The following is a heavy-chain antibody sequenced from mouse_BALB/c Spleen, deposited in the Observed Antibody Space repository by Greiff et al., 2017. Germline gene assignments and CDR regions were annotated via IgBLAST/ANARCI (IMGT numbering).Heavy chain of an antibody. CDR2: ISSGGGNT. CDR3: ARSPLPMDY. Sequence: EVKLMESGGGLVKPGGSLKLSCAASGFTFSSYTMSWVRQTPEKRLEWVATISSGGGNTYYPDSVKGRFTISRDNAKNNLYLQMSSLRSEDTALYYCARSPLPMDYWGQGTSVTVSS. D-gene: IGHD6-1*01. V-gene: IGHV5-9*03. CDR1: GFTFSSYT. J-gene: IGHJ4*01.